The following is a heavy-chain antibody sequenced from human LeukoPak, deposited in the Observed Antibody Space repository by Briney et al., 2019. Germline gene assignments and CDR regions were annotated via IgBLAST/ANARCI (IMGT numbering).Heavy chain of an antibody. V-gene: IGHV1-2*02. Sequence: GASVKVSCKASGYTFTGYYMHWVRQAPGQGLEWMGWINPNSGGTNYAQKFQGRVTMTEDTSTDTAYMELSSLRSEDTAVYYCATGSPVSGSYFYWGQGTLVTVSS. J-gene: IGHJ4*02. D-gene: IGHD1-26*01. CDR2: INPNSGGT. CDR1: GYTFTGYY. CDR3: ATGSPVSGSYFY.